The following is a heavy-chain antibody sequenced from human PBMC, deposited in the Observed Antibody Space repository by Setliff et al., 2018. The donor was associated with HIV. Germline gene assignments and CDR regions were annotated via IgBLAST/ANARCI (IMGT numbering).Heavy chain of an antibody. CDR3: AKARYSSSWYFIDY. CDR1: GFTFDDYA. CDR2: ISWDGGST. J-gene: IGHJ4*02. V-gene: IGHV3-43D*04. D-gene: IGHD6-13*01. Sequence: GGSLRLSCAASGFTFDDYAMHWVRQAPGKGLEWVSLISWDGGSTYYADSVKGRFTISRDNSKNSLYLQMNSLRAEDTALYYCAKARYSSSWYFIDYWGQGTLVTVSS.